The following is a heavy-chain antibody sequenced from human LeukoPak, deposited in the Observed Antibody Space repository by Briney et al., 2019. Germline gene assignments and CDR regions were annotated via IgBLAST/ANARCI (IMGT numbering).Heavy chain of an antibody. J-gene: IGHJ4*02. CDR1: GGSISSYY. CDR3: ARAVPTVTTGPYFDY. CDR2: IYYSGST. D-gene: IGHD4-11*01. Sequence: SETLSLTCTVSGGSISSYYWSWIRQPPGKGLEWIGYIYYSGSTNYNPSLKSRVTISVDTSKNQFSLKLSSVTAADTAVYYCARAVPTVTTGPYFDYWGQGTLLTVSS. V-gene: IGHV4-59*01.